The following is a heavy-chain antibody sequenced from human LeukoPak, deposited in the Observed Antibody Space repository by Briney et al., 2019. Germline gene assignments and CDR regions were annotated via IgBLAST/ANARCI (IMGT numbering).Heavy chain of an antibody. D-gene: IGHD4-17*01. CDR1: GYTLTSHA. V-gene: IGHV1-2*02. CDR2: INPNSGGT. J-gene: IGHJ6*03. Sequence: GASVKVSCKASGYTLTSHAMHWVRQAPGQTLQWLGWINPNSGGTNYAQKFQGRVTMTRDTSISTAYMELSRLRSDDTAVYYCARGDYGDYAYYYYYMDVWGKGTTVTVSS. CDR3: ARGDYGDYAYYYYYMDV.